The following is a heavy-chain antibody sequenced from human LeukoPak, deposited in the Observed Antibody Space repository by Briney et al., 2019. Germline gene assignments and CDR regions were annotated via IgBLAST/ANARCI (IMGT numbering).Heavy chain of an antibody. Sequence: GGSLRLSCAASGFTFSSYAMHWVRQAPGKGLEWVAVISYDGSNKYYADSVKGRFTISRDNSKNTLYLQMNSLRAEDTAMYYCASSGWYSTPNWFDPWGQGTLVIVSS. CDR2: ISYDGSNK. CDR1: GFTFSSYA. CDR3: ASSGWYSTPNWFDP. J-gene: IGHJ5*02. V-gene: IGHV3-30*04. D-gene: IGHD6-19*01.